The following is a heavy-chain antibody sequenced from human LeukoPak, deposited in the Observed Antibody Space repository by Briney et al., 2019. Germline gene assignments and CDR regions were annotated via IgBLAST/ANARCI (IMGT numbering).Heavy chain of an antibody. CDR3: AKGKKWELQGLFDY. Sequence: GRSLRLSCAASGFTFSGYGMHWVRQAPGKGLGWVAVISNDGSNTYYADSVKGRFTISRDNSKNTLHLQMNSLRAEDTAVYYCAKGKKWELQGLFDYWGQGTLVTVSS. CDR1: GFTFSGYG. D-gene: IGHD1-26*01. CDR2: ISNDGSNT. V-gene: IGHV3-30*18. J-gene: IGHJ4*02.